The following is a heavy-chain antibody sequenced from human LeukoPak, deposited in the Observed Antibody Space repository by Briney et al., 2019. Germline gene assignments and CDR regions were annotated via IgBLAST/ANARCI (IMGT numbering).Heavy chain of an antibody. J-gene: IGHJ6*02. CDR2: IRSKAYGGTT. D-gene: IGHD3-10*01. Sequence: GGSLRLSCTASGFTFGDYAMSWVRQAPGKGLEWVGFIRSKAYGGTTEYAASVKGRFTISRDDSKSIAYLQMNSLKTEDTAVYYCTRDLKSMVRGVFSHVWGQGTTVTVSS. CDR1: GFTFGDYA. V-gene: IGHV3-49*04. CDR3: TRDLKSMVRGVFSHV.